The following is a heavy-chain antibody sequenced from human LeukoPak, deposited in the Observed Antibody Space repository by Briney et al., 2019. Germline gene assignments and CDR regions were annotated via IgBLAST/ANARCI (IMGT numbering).Heavy chain of an antibody. Sequence: SETLSLTCTVSGGSISGGDYYWSWIRQPPGKGLEWIGYIYYSGSTYYNPSLKSRVTISVDTSKNQFSLKLSSVTAADTAVYYCARYYYDSSGYYYEDYWGQGTLVTVSS. V-gene: IGHV4-30-4*01. CDR1: GGSISGGDYY. J-gene: IGHJ4*02. D-gene: IGHD3-22*01. CDR2: IYYSGST. CDR3: ARYYYDSSGYYYEDY.